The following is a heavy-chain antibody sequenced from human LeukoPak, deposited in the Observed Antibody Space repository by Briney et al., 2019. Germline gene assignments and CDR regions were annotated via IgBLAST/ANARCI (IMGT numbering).Heavy chain of an antibody. CDR2: ISAYNGNT. J-gene: IGHJ6*03. Sequence: ASVKVSCKASGYTFTSYGISWVRQAPGQGLEWMGWISAYNGNTNYAQKLQGRVTITTDESTSTAYMELSSLRSEDTAVYYCARNGDRYYYYYYMDVWGKGTTVTVSS. CDR1: GYTFTSYG. V-gene: IGHV1-18*01. D-gene: IGHD4-17*01. CDR3: ARNGDRYYYYYYMDV.